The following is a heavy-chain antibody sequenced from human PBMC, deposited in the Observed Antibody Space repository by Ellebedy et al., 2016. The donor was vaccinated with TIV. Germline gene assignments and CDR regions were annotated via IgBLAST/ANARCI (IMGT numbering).Heavy chain of an antibody. CDR3: ARGGRITMIRGGAFDY. J-gene: IGHJ4*02. CDR1: GGSISSYY. D-gene: IGHD3-10*01. Sequence: MPSETLSLTCTVSGGSISSYYWSWIRQPPVKGLEWIGYIYYTGSTNYNPSLKSRVTISVDTSKNQFSLKLTFVTAADTAVYYCARGGRITMIRGGAFDYWGQGTLVPVSS. V-gene: IGHV4-59*01. CDR2: IYYTGST.